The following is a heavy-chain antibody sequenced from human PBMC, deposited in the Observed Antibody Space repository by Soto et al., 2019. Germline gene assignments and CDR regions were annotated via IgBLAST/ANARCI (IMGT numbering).Heavy chain of an antibody. CDR2: IKPFDATT. D-gene: IGHD3-10*01. Sequence: QVQLVQSGAEVKKPGASVKVSCKTSGYIFLSYGLSWVRQAPGHGLEWMGWIKPFDATTKYAQKFQGRVSMTIDTSTSSVYMELRGLRSDDTAVYYCVRDLDGSGSYYTDYWGRGTLVTVSS. CDR1: GYIFLSYG. V-gene: IGHV1-18*04. CDR3: VRDLDGSGSYYTDY. J-gene: IGHJ4*02.